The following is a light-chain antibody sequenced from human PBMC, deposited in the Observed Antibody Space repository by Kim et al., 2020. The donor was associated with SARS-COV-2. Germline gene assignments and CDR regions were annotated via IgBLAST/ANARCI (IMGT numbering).Light chain of an antibody. V-gene: IGKV3-20*01. CDR1: PSVSSSY. CDR2: VAS. CDR3: QQYGTSPWT. Sequence: SPGERASLSGRASPSVSSSYLAWYQQNTGPAPRLLIYVASRRATGIPDRFSGSGSGTDFTFTISRLEPEDFAVYYCQQYGTSPWTFGQGTKVDIK. J-gene: IGKJ1*01.